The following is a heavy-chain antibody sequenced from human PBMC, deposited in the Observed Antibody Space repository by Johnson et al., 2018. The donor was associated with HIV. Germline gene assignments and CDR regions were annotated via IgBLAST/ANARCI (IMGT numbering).Heavy chain of an antibody. CDR2: ISYGGGKK. CDR1: GFTFSSYA. Sequence: QVQLVESGGGVVQPGRSLRLSCAASGFTFSSYAMHWVRQAPGKGLEWVAVISYGGGKKYYGDSVEGRFTISKDISKNTLYLQMDILRPEDTAVYYCARGRKDIEAADGLDNDAFDMWGQGTMVTVSS. J-gene: IGHJ3*02. V-gene: IGHV3-30*04. D-gene: IGHD5-12*01. CDR3: ARGRKDIEAADGLDNDAFDM.